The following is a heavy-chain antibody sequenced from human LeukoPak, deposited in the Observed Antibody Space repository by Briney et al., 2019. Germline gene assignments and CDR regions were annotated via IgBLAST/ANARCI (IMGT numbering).Heavy chain of an antibody. CDR1: GGSFSSAGDY. CDR2: IDYRGNT. CDR3: ARQDWQSYHFDY. D-gene: IGHD3/OR15-3a*01. V-gene: IGHV4-31*03. Sequence: PSQTLSLTCTVSGGSFSSAGDYWSWIRQHPGKGLEWIGYIDYRGNTFYNPSLQSRVTISVDMSKAQFSLNLSSVTAADTAKYYCARQDWQSYHFDYWGQGTLATVSS. J-gene: IGHJ4*02.